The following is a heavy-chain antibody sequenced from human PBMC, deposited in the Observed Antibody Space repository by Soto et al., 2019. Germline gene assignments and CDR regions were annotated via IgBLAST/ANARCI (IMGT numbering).Heavy chain of an antibody. CDR2: IKQDGSEK. D-gene: IGHD3-9*01. CDR1: GFTLCRCL. CDR3: ARDSIDY. Sequence: AWGSLRLSCAAPGFTLCRCLMSWVRQAPGKGLEWVDNIKQDGSEKYYVDSVKGRFTISRDNAKNSLYLQMNSLRAEDTAVYYCARDSIDYWGQGTLVTVSS. V-gene: IGHV3-7*01. J-gene: IGHJ4*02.